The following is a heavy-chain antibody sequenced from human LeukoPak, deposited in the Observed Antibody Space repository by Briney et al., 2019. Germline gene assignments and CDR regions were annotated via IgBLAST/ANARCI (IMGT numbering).Heavy chain of an antibody. V-gene: IGHV3-48*03. CDR3: ARTFNDYGDYGGAFDI. J-gene: IGHJ3*02. CDR2: ISSSGSTI. D-gene: IGHD4-17*01. Sequence: PGGSLRLSCAASGFTVSTKYMTWVRQAPGKGLEWVSYISSSGSTIYYADSVKGRFTISRDNAKNSLYLQMNSLRAEDTAVYYCARTFNDYGDYGGAFDIWGQGTMVTVSS. CDR1: GFTVSTKY.